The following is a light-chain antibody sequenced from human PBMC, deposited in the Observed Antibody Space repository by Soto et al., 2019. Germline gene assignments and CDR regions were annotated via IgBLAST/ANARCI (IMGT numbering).Light chain of an antibody. CDR3: NSYREDHPRFYV. J-gene: IGLJ1*01. V-gene: IGLV2-14*01. CDR2: DVS. Sequence: QSALTQPASVSGSPGQSITISCTGTSSDVGGYNYVSWYQQHPGKAPKLMIYDVSNRPSGVSNRFSGSKSGNTASLTISGLQAEDEADYYCNSYREDHPRFYVFGTGTKVTVL. CDR1: SSDVGGYNY.